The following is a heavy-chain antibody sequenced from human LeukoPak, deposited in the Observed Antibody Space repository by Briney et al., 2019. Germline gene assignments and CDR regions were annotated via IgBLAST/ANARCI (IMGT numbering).Heavy chain of an antibody. CDR1: GFTFSSYA. CDR2: ISGSGGST. Sequence: GGSLRLSCAASGFTFSSYAMSWVRQAPGKGLEWVSAISGSGGSTYYADSVKGRFTISRDNSKNTLYLQMTSLRAEDMAVYYCAKVLYYDFWSGYFDYWGQGTLVTVSS. D-gene: IGHD3-3*01. V-gene: IGHV3-23*01. CDR3: AKVLYYDFWSGYFDY. J-gene: IGHJ4*02.